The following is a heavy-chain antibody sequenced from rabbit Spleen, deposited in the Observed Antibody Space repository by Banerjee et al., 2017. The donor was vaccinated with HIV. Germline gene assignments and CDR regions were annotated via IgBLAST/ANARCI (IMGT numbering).Heavy chain of an antibody. V-gene: IGHV1S45*01. J-gene: IGHJ6*01. CDR3: ARWRYRGSYGADGDDL. CDR2: IYTGGTGRT. CDR1: GWSFSSSYW. D-gene: IGHD6-1*01. Sequence: QEQLVESGGGLVQPEGSLTLTCTASGWSFSSSYWICWVRQAPGKGLEWIACIYTGGTGRTYYASWAKGRFTISKTSATTVTLQMTSLTAADTATHFCARWRYRGSYGADGDDLWGPGTLVTVS.